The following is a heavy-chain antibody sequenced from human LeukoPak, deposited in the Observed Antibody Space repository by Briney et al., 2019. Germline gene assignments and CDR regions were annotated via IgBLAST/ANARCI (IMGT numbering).Heavy chain of an antibody. CDR3: ARADCSSTSCDLDY. CDR1: GDSINDYY. V-gene: IGHV4-4*07. Sequence: SETLSLTCTVSGDSINDYYWSWIRQPAGKGLEWIGRIYTSGSTNYNPSLKSRVTISVDTSKNQFSLKLSSVTAADTAVYYCARADCSSTSCDLDYWGQGTLVTVSS. D-gene: IGHD2-2*01. CDR2: IYTSGST. J-gene: IGHJ4*02.